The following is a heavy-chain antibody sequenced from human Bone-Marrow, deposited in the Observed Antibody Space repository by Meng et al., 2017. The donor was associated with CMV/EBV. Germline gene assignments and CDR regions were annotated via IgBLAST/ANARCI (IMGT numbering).Heavy chain of an antibody. CDR1: GFTFDDYG. V-gene: IGHV3-20*01. CDR2: INWNGGST. CDR3: ARPMRTYGQWLPTSP. Sequence: GESLKISCAASGFTFDDYGMSWVRQAPGKGLEWVSGINWNGGSTGYADSVKGRFTISRDNSKNTLYLQMNSLRAEDTAVYDCARPMRTYGQWLPTSPWGQGTLVTVSS. D-gene: IGHD6-19*01. J-gene: IGHJ5*02.